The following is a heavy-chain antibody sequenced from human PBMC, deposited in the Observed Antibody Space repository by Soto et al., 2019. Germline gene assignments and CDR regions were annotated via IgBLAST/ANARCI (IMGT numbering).Heavy chain of an antibody. Sequence: GGSLRLSCAASGFAFSNYWMSWVRQAPGKGLEWVANIKPDGSEKYYVDSVKGRFTISRDNAKNSLDLQMNSLRAEDTAVYYCTKGGTAFDFCGQGTLVTVSS. J-gene: IGHJ4*02. CDR1: GFAFSNYW. CDR3: TKGGTAFDF. V-gene: IGHV3-7*01. D-gene: IGHD1-7*01. CDR2: IKPDGSEK.